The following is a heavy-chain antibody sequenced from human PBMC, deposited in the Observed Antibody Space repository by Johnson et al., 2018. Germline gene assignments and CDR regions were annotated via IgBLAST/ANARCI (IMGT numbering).Heavy chain of an antibody. D-gene: IGHD4-23*01. CDR1: GFTFSSYG. Sequence: VQLVETGGGVVQPGRSLRLSCAASGFTFSSYGMHWVRQAPGKGLAWVAVISYDESNKYYADSVKGRYTISRDNSKNTLYPQMNSLSAGETAVYYCARDVGRWNDAVDIWGQGTIVTVS. J-gene: IGHJ3*02. CDR3: ARDVGRWNDAVDI. CDR2: ISYDESNK. V-gene: IGHV3-30*03.